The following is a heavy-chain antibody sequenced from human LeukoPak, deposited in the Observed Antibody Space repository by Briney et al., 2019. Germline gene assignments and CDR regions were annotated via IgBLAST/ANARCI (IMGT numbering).Heavy chain of an antibody. Sequence: KASETLSLTCVVYGGSFSGYYWTWIRQPPGKGLEWIGEINHSGSTNQNPYLKSRVTISVDTSKNQFSLKVSSVTAADTAVYYCARGPTTDYDVLTGYYYFDYWGQGTLVTVSS. D-gene: IGHD3-9*01. V-gene: IGHV4-34*01. CDR1: GGSFSGYY. CDR2: INHSGST. CDR3: ARGPTTDYDVLTGYYYFDY. J-gene: IGHJ4*02.